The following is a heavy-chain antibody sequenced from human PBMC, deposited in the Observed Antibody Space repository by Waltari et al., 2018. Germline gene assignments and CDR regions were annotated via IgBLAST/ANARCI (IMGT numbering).Heavy chain of an antibody. V-gene: IGHV1-2*02. J-gene: IGHJ4*02. D-gene: IGHD3-10*01. CDR3: ARGGLTYYYGSGSYYLDY. CDR2: INPNSGGT. CDR1: GYTFTGYY. Sequence: QVQLVQSGAEVKKPGASVKVSCKASGYTFTGYYMPWVRPAPGQGLEWMGWINPNSGGTNYAQKFQGRVTMTRDTSISTAYMELSRLRSDDTAVYYCARGGLTYYYGSGSYYLDYWGQGTLVTVSS.